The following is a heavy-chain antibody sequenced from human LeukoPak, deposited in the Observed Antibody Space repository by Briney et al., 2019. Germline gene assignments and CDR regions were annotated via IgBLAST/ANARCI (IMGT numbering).Heavy chain of an antibody. D-gene: IGHD7-27*01. CDR1: GGSFSGYY. CDR3: AWGYYMDV. CDR2: INHSGST. J-gene: IGHJ6*03. V-gene: IGHV4-34*01. Sequence: PSETLSPACAVYGGSFSGYYWSWIRQPPGKGLEWIGEINHSGSTNYNPSLKSRVTISVDTSKNQFSLKLSSVTAADTAVYYCAWGYYMDVWGKGTTVTVSS.